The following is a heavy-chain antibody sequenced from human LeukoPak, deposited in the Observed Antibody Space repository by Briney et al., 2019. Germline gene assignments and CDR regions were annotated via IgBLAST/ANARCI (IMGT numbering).Heavy chain of an antibody. CDR1: GFTVSSNY. Sequence: PGGSLRLSCAASGFTVSSNYMSWVRQAPGKGLEWVSIIYSGGTTYYADSVKGRFTISRDNSKNTLYLQMNSLRAEDTAVYYCARCNSPYYYGMDFWGQGTTVTVSS. CDR2: IYSGGTT. J-gene: IGHJ6*02. V-gene: IGHV3-66*01. CDR3: ARCNSPYYYGMDF. D-gene: IGHD4-23*01.